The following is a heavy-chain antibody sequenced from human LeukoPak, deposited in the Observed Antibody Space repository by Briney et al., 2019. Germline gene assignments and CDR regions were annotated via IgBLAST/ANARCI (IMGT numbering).Heavy chain of an antibody. D-gene: IGHD6-19*01. CDR2: ISGGTK. Sequence: PGGPLRFSCTASGLTSGDYLMIWFRQAPGKGLEGLGFISGGTKESSASVKGRFTISRHDSTSIAYLQINSLPTEDTAVYYCSRGSGWLSVYWGQGTLVTVSS. J-gene: IGHJ4*02. V-gene: IGHV3-49*03. CDR3: SRGSGWLSVY. CDR1: GLTSGDYL.